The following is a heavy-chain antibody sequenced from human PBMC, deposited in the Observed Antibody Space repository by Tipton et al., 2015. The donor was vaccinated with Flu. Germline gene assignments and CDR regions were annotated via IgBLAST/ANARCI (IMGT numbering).Heavy chain of an antibody. J-gene: IGHJ4*02. V-gene: IGHV3-48*03. Sequence: SLRLSCAASGFTFSSYEMNWVRQAPGKGLEWVSYISSSGSTIYYADSVKGRFTISRDNAKNSLYLQMNSLRAEDTAVYYCARVLAVAVKEYDYWGQGTLVTVSS. CDR2: ISSSGSTI. D-gene: IGHD6-19*01. CDR3: ARVLAVAVKEYDY. CDR1: GFTFSSYE.